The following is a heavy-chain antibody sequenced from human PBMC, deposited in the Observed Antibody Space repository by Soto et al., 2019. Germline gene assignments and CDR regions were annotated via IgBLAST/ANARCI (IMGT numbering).Heavy chain of an antibody. CDR1: GFTFSTSA. CDR3: VTNGPTRVSAGFDY. CDR2: ISSSGDSI. V-gene: IGHV3-48*03. J-gene: IGHJ4*02. D-gene: IGHD4-17*01. Sequence: EVQLVESGGGLVQPGGSLRLSCATSGFTFSTSAMDWVRQSPGKGLEWLSYISSSGDSIYYADSVKGRFTVSRDNAKNSLCLQMNSLRDEDTAFYYCVTNGPTRVSAGFDYWGQGTLVTVSS.